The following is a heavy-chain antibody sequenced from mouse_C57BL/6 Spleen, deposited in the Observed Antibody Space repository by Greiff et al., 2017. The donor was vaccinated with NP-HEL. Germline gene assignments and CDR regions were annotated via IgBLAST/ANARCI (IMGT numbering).Heavy chain of an antibody. CDR2: IRSKSNNYAT. CDR1: GFSFNTYA. CDR3: VKGSPYYDYLYWYFDV. J-gene: IGHJ1*03. V-gene: IGHV10-1*01. D-gene: IGHD2-4*01. Sequence: EVKLLESGGGLVQPKGSLKLSCAASGFSFNTYAMNWVRQAPGKGLEWVARIRSKSNNYATYYADSVKDRFTISRDDSESMLYLQMNNLKTEDTAMYYCVKGSPYYDYLYWYFDVWGTGTTVTVSS.